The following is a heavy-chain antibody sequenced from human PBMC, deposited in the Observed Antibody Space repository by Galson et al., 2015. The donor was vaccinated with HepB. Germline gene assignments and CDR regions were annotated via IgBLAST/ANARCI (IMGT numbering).Heavy chain of an antibody. CDR3: ARVGGSGTSLFDY. CDR1: GFTFSSYS. Sequence: SLRLSCAASGFTFSSYSMNWVRQAPGKGLEWVSSISSSSSYIYYADSVKGRFTISRDNAKNSLYLQMNSLRAEDTAVYYCARVGGSGTSLFDYWGQGTLVTVSS. V-gene: IGHV3-21*01. CDR2: ISSSSSYI. D-gene: IGHD3-10*01. J-gene: IGHJ4*02.